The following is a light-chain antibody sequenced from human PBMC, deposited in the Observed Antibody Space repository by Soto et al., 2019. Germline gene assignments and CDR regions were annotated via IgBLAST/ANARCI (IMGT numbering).Light chain of an antibody. CDR2: EVS. V-gene: IGLV2-14*01. CDR3: SSYTSSSIRV. Sequence: QSALTQPASVSGSPGQSITISCTGTSSDVGGYNYVSWYQQHPGKAPKLMIYEVSNRPSGVSNRFSGSKSGNTASLTISGLQAEDEADYYCSSYTSSSIRVFGTGTKLTV. J-gene: IGLJ1*01. CDR1: SSDVGGYNY.